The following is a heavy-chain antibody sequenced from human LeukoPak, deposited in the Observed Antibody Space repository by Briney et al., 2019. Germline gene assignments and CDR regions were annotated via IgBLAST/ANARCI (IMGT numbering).Heavy chain of an antibody. Sequence: SETLSLTCTVSGGSISSSSYYWGWIRQPPGKGLGWIGSIYYSGSTYYNPSLKSRVTISVDTSKDQFSLKLSSVTAADTAVYYCARDHRRGYSSGWSSSWFDPWGQGTLVTVSS. CDR2: IYYSGST. D-gene: IGHD6-19*01. V-gene: IGHV4-39*07. J-gene: IGHJ5*02. CDR1: GGSISSSSYY. CDR3: ARDHRRGYSSGWSSSWFDP.